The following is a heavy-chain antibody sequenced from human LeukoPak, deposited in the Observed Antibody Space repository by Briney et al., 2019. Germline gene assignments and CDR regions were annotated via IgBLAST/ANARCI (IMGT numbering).Heavy chain of an antibody. CDR3: ARDATFYYGSGSYDY. CDR2: ISSSSSTI. Sequence: GGSLRLSCAASGXTFSSYSMNWVLQAPGKGLELLSYISSSSSTIYYADSVKGRFTISRDNAKNSLYLQMNSLRDEDTAVYYCARDATFYYGSGSYDYWGQGALVTVSS. J-gene: IGHJ4*02. V-gene: IGHV3-48*02. CDR1: GXTFSSYS. D-gene: IGHD3-10*01.